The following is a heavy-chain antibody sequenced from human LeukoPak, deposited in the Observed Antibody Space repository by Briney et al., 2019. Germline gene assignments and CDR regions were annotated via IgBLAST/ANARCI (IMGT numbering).Heavy chain of an antibody. CDR1: GFTFGDYA. D-gene: IGHD2-2*01. CDR3: TRDRGCSSTSCYAGFDY. Sequence: GGSLRLSCTASGFTFGDYAMSWVRQAPGKGLEGVGFIRSKAYGGTTEYAASVKGRFTISRDDSKSIAYLQMNSLKTEDTAVYYCTRDRGCSSTSCYAGFDYWGQGTLVTVSS. J-gene: IGHJ4*02. CDR2: IRSKAYGGTT. V-gene: IGHV3-49*04.